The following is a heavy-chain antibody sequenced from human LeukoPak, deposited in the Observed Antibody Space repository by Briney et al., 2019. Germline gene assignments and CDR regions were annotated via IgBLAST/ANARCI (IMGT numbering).Heavy chain of an antibody. CDR3: ARAIETWDAFDI. Sequence: ASVKVSCKASGYTFTGYYMHWVRQAPGQGLEWMGWINPNSGGTNYAQKFQGRVTMTRDTSISTAYMELSRLRSDDTAVYYCARAIETWDAFDIWGQGTRVTVSS. V-gene: IGHV1-2*02. CDR1: GYTFTGYY. CDR2: INPNSGGT. J-gene: IGHJ3*02.